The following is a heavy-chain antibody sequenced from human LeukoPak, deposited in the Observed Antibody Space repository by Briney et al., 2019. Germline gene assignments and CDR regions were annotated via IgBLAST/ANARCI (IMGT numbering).Heavy chain of an antibody. CDR2: VNPNSGGT. V-gene: IGHV1-2*02. D-gene: IGHD3-22*01. J-gene: IGHJ5*02. CDR3: ARERYDSSDNWFDP. Sequence: ASVKVSCKASGYTFTGYYMHWVRQAPGQGLEWMGWVNPNSGGTNYAQKFQGRVTMTRDTSISTANMELSRLTSDDTAVYYCARERYDSSDNWFDPWGQGTLVTVSS. CDR1: GYTFTGYY.